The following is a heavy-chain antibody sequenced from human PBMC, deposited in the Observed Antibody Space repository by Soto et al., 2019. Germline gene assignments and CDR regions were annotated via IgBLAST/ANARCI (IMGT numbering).Heavy chain of an antibody. CDR2: INHSGST. J-gene: IGHJ5*02. D-gene: IGHD2-2*02. Sequence: SLTCAVDGGSSSGYYCSWIRQPPGKGLEWIGEINHSGSTNYSPSVKSRVTISVDTSKNQFSMKLSSVTAADTAVYYCARGVRVSRGSLWAAAILASWFDPWGQGTLVTVS. V-gene: IGHV4-34*01. CDR1: GGSSSGYY. CDR3: ARGVRVSRGSLWAAAILASWFDP.